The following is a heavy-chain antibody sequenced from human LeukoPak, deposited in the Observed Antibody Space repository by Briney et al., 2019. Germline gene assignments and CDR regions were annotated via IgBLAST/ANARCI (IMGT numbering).Heavy chain of an antibody. CDR3: ARILVVAAHYYYYYMDV. CDR2: ISSSSSTI. CDR1: GFTFSSYS. V-gene: IGHV3-48*01. D-gene: IGHD2-15*01. J-gene: IGHJ6*03. Sequence: GGSLRLSCAASGFTFSSYSMNWVRQAPGKGLEWASYISSSSSTIYYADSVKGRFTISRDNAKNSLYLQMNSLRAEDTAVYYCARILVVAAHYYYYYMDVWGKGTTVTVSS.